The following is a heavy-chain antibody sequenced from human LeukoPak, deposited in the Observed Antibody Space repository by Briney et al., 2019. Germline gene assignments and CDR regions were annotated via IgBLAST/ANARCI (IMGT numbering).Heavy chain of an antibody. Sequence: ASVKVSCKASGYTFTSYGISWVRQAPGQGLEWMGWISAYNGNTNYAQKRQGRVTMTTDTSTSTAYMELRSLRSDDTAVYYCARDGPLYCSGGSCYSYFQHWGQGTLVTVSS. CDR1: GYTFTSYG. V-gene: IGHV1-18*01. CDR2: ISAYNGNT. CDR3: ARDGPLYCSGGSCYSYFQH. J-gene: IGHJ1*01. D-gene: IGHD2-15*01.